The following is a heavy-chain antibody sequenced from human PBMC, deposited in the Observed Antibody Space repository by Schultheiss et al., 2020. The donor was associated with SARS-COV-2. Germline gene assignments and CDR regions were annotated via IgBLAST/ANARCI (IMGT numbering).Heavy chain of an antibody. CDR1: GFTFSSYE. D-gene: IGHD3-9*01. CDR3: ARDRHYDILTGPGRFDY. V-gene: IGHV3-23*01. CDR2: ISGSGGST. J-gene: IGHJ4*02. Sequence: GESLKISCAASGFTFSSYEMNWVRQAPGKGLEWVSAISGSGGSTYYADSVKGRFTISRDNSKNTLYLQMNSLRAEDTAVYYCARDRHYDILTGPGRFDYWGQGTLVTVSS.